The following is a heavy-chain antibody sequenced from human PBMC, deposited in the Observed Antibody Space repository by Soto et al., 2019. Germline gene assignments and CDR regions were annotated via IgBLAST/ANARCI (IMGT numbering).Heavy chain of an antibody. D-gene: IGHD2-15*01. V-gene: IGHV3-30*03. CDR1: GFTFSSYG. CDR2: ISYDGSNK. Sequence: LSLTCAASGFTFSSYGMHWVRQAPGKGLEWVAVISYDGSNKYYADSVKGRFTISRDNSKNTLYLQMNSLRAEDTAVYYCAVGWFDPWGQGTLVTVSS. CDR3: AVGWFDP. J-gene: IGHJ5*02.